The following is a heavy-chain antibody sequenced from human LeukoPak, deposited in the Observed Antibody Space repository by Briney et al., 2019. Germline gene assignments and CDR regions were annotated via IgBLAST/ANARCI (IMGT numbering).Heavy chain of an antibody. CDR3: ARLMYDFWSGYSYIRDNCFDY. CDR2: IRYDGSNK. Sequence: AGGSLRLSCAASGFTFNHYGMHWVRQAPGKGLEWVAFIRYDGSNKYYADSVKGRFTISRDNAKNSLYLQMNSLRAEDTAVYYCARLMYDFWSGYSYIRDNCFDYWGQGTLVTVSS. CDR1: GFTFNHYG. J-gene: IGHJ4*02. V-gene: IGHV3-30*02. D-gene: IGHD3-3*01.